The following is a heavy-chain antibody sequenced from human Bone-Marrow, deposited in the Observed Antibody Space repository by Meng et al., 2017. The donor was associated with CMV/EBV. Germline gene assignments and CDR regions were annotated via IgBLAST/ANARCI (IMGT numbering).Heavy chain of an antibody. Sequence: ASVKVSCKASGYTFTGYYMHWVRQAPGQGLEWMGWINPNSGGTNYAQKFQGRVTMTRDTSISTAYMELSRLRSDDTVVYYCARDGLDIVVVPAAISVSRYYGMDGWGQGTTVTFSS. CDR1: GYTFTGYY. V-gene: IGHV1-2*02. J-gene: IGHJ6*02. CDR2: INPNSGGT. D-gene: IGHD2-2*02. CDR3: ARDGLDIVVVPAAISVSRYYGMDG.